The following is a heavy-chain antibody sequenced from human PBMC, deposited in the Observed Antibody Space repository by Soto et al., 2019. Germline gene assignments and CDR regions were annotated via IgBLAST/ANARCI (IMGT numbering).Heavy chain of an antibody. CDR1: GYTFTSYY. V-gene: IGHV1-46*01. CDR3: ARDGGYYG. J-gene: IGHJ4*02. Sequence: QVQLVQSGAEVKKPGASVKVSCKASGYTFTSYYMHWVRQAPGQGLEWMGIINPSGGSTSYAQKSXGXAXXTRDTCTSTVYMELISLRSEDTAVYYCARDGGYYGWGQGTLVTVSS. CDR2: INPSGGST. D-gene: IGHD3-22*01.